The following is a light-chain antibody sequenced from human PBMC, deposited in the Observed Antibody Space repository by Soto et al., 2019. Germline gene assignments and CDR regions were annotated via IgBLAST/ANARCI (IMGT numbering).Light chain of an antibody. V-gene: IGKV1-5*03. CDR3: QQYNDSFPYT. CDR1: QSISRW. CDR2: EAS. Sequence: DIQMTQSPSTLSASVGDRVTITCRASQSISRWLAWYQHKPGTAPKLLIYEASTLESGVPSRFSGSRSGTEFTLTVSSLQPDDFATYYCQQYNDSFPYTFGQGTKLEIK. J-gene: IGKJ2*01.